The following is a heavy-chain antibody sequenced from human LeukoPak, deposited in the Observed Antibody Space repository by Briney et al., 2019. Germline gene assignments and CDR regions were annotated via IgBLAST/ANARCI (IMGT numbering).Heavy chain of an antibody. J-gene: IGHJ4*02. V-gene: IGHV4-59*01. Sequence: SETLSLTCTVSGGSISNYYWNWVRKPPGKGLEWIGFVSYTGATNYNPSLKSRVTISPASSKNQFSLNLSSVIAADTAVYYCARCGSSDATGYYFDYWGQGTLVTVSS. CDR3: ARCGSSDATGYYFDY. CDR1: GGSISNYY. D-gene: IGHD5-18*01. CDR2: VSYTGAT.